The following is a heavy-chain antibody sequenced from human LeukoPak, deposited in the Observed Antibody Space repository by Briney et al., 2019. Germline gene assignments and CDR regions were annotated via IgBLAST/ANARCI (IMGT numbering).Heavy chain of an antibody. Sequence: GGSLRLSCAASGFTFSSYSMNWVRQAPGKGLEWVSYISSSSSTIYYADSVKGRFTIPRDNAKNSLYLQMNSLRAEDTAVYYCARDNHRTGTELLDYWGQGTLVAVSS. V-gene: IGHV3-48*01. J-gene: IGHJ4*02. CDR1: GFTFSSYS. D-gene: IGHD1-1*01. CDR3: ARDNHRTGTELLDY. CDR2: ISSSSSTI.